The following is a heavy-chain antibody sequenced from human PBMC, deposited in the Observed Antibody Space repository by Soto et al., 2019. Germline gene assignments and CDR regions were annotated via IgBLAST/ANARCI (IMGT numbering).Heavy chain of an antibody. CDR2: INPNSGGT. CDR3: ARDRLRGSDSSGYEL. V-gene: IGHV1-2*04. Sequence: ASVKVTCKASGYTFTGYYMHWVRQAPGQGLEWMGWINPNSGGTNYAQKFQGWVTMTRDTSISTAYMELSRLRSDDTAVYYCARDRLRGSDSSGYELWGQGTLVTVSP. CDR1: GYTFTGYY. D-gene: IGHD3-22*01. J-gene: IGHJ4*02.